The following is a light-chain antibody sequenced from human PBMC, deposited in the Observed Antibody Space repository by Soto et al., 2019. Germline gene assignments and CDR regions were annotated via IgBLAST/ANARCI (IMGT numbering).Light chain of an antibody. J-gene: IGLJ1*01. V-gene: IGLV2-23*01. Sequence: QSALTQPASVSGSPGQSITISCTGTSSDVGRYNIVSWYQQHPGKAPKLMIYEDSKRPSGVSDRFSGSKSGNTASLTISGLQAEDEAAYYCCSYAGSSTYVFGTGTKLTVL. CDR2: EDS. CDR1: SSDVGRYNI. CDR3: CSYAGSSTYV.